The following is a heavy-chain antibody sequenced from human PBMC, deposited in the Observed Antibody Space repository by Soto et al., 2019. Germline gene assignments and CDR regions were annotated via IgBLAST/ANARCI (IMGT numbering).Heavy chain of an antibody. CDR1: GYTFTSYA. J-gene: IGHJ5*02. V-gene: IGHV1-3*01. Sequence: ASVKVSCKASGYTFTSYAMHWVRQAPGQRLEWMGWINAGNGNTKYSQKFQGRVTITRDTSASTAYMELSSLRSEDTAVYYCARPYCSGGSCYGVWSYKNWFDPWGQGTLVTVSS. CDR3: ARPYCSGGSCYGVWSYKNWFDP. CDR2: INAGNGNT. D-gene: IGHD2-15*01.